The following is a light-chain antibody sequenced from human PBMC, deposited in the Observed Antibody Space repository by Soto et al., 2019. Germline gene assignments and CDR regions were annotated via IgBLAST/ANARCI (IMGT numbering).Light chain of an antibody. J-gene: IGKJ1*01. CDR1: QSLLHSNGYNY. Sequence: DIVMTQSPLSLPVTPGEPASISCRSSQSLLHSNGYNYLDWYLQKPGQSPQLLIYLGSNRASGVLDRFSGSGSGTDFTLKISRVEAEDVGVYYCMQALHTPTFGQGTKVEIK. CDR2: LGS. CDR3: MQALHTPT. V-gene: IGKV2-28*01.